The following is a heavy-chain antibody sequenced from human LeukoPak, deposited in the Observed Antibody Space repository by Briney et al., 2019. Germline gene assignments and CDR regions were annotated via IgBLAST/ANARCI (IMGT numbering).Heavy chain of an antibody. CDR2: ISAYNGNT. Sequence: ASVKVSCKASGYTFTSYGISWVRQAPGQGLEWMGWISAYNGNTNYAQKLQGRVTMTTDTSKSTAYMELRSLRSDVTAVYYCARDQISGYYVYWGQGTLVTVSS. CDR3: ARDQISGYYVY. CDR1: GYTFTSYG. J-gene: IGHJ4*02. D-gene: IGHD3-22*01. V-gene: IGHV1-18*01.